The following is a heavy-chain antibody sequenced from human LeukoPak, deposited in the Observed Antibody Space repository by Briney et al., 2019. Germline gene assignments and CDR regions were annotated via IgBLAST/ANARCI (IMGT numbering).Heavy chain of an antibody. CDR2: VYTSGNT. V-gene: IGHV4-4*07. CDR1: GGSISSYY. D-gene: IGHD2-15*01. J-gene: IGHJ4*02. CDR3: ARDRQGYYFDY. Sequence: SETLSLTCTVSGGSISSYYWSWIRQPAGKGLEWIGRVYTSGNTNYNPPLKSRVTMPVDTSKKQFSLKLSSVTAADTAVYYCARDRQGYYFDYWGQGTLVTVSS.